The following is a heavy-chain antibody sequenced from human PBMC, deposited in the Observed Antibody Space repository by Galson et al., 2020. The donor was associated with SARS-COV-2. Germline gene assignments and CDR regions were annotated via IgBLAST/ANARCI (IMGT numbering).Heavy chain of an antibody. CDR1: GYTFTSYD. Sequence: ASVQVSCKASGYTFTSYDNNWVRQATAHGLEWMGWMNPNSDNTGYEQQFQGRDTMTRNTSISTAYMELSSLRSEDTAVYYCARVHYDVLTGQYLYYFDDWGQGTLVSVSS. V-gene: IGHV1-8*01. CDR2: MNPNSDNT. J-gene: IGHJ4*02. D-gene: IGHD3-9*01. CDR3: ARVHYDVLTGQYLYYFDD.